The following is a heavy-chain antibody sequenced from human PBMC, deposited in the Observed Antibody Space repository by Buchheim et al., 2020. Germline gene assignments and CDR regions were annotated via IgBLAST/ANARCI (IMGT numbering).Heavy chain of an antibody. D-gene: IGHD3-3*01. Sequence: QVQLQESGPGLVRPSQTLSLTCTVSGGSINSGDYYWSWVRQPPGKGLEWMGYTYFSGDTYYNPSLKSRITMSLATSKNQFSLRLTSVTAADTAVYYCAKAVWSGYSNTFFFFGMDVWGQGTT. CDR1: GGSINSGDYY. CDR2: TYFSGDT. V-gene: IGHV4-30-4*01. J-gene: IGHJ6*01. CDR3: AKAVWSGYSNTFFFFGMDV.